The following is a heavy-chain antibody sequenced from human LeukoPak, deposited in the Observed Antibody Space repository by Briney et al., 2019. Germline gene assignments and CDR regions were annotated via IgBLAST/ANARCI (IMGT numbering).Heavy chain of an antibody. D-gene: IGHD2-15*01. V-gene: IGHV4-34*01. Sequence: SETLSLTCAVYGGSFSGYYWSWIRQPPGKGLEWIGEINHSGSTNYNPPLKSRVTIQVDTSKNQFSLKLSSVTAADTAVYYCARGGQYCSGGSCYSWFDYWGQGTLVTVSS. CDR1: GGSFSGYY. J-gene: IGHJ5*01. CDR2: INHSGST. CDR3: ARGGQYCSGGSCYSWFDY.